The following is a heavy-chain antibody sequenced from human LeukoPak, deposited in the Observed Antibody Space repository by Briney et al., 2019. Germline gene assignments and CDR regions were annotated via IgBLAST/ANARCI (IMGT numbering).Heavy chain of an antibody. CDR3: AKGPRGTVTTCFDY. V-gene: IGHV3-23*01. CDR1: GFTFSSYA. CDR2: ISGSGGST. J-gene: IGHJ4*02. D-gene: IGHD4-17*01. Sequence: PGGSLRLSCAASGFTFSSYAMSWVRQAPGKGLEWVSAISGSGGSTFYADSVKGRFTIFRDNSKNTLYLQMNSLRAEDTAVYYCAKGPRGTVTTCFDYWGQGTLVTVSS.